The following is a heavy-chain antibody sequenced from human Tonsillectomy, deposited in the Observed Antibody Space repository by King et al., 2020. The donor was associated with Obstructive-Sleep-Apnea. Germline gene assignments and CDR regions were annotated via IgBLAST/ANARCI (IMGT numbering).Heavy chain of an antibody. CDR1: GYTFTSYD. J-gene: IGHJ4*02. CDR3: VREGGYPDY. V-gene: IGHV1-8*01. CDR2: MNPNRGNT. Sequence: RLVQSGAEVKKPGASVKVSCKASGYTFTSYDINWVRQATGQGLEWMGWMNPNRGNTGYAQKFQGRVTMTRNTSMTTAYMELRSLTSEDTAVYYCVREGGYPDYWGQGTLVTVSS. D-gene: IGHD3-16*01.